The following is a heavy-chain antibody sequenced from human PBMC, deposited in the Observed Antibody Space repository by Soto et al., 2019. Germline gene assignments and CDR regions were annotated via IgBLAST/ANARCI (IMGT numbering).Heavy chain of an antibody. J-gene: IGHJ4*02. V-gene: IGHV3-9*01. CDR1: GFTFDDYA. CDR2: ISWNSGSI. Sequence: GGSLRLSCAASGFTFDDYAMHWVRQAPGKGLEWVSGISWNSGSIGYADSVKGRFTISRDNAKNSLYLQMNSLRAEDTALYYCAKGNYFDYWGQGTLVTVSS. CDR3: AKGNYFDY.